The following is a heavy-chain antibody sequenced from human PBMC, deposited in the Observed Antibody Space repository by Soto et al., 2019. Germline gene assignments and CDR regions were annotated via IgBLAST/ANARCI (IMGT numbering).Heavy chain of an antibody. Sequence: PGGSLRLSCAASGFTFNTYGMHWVRQAPGKGLEWVAFISYDGSNKYYADSVKGRFTISRDNSKNTLYLQMNSLRAEDTAVYYCAKPITLYGMDVWGQGTTVTVSS. V-gene: IGHV3-30*18. CDR2: ISYDGSNK. CDR1: GFTFNTYG. CDR3: AKPITLYGMDV. D-gene: IGHD3-10*01. J-gene: IGHJ6*02.